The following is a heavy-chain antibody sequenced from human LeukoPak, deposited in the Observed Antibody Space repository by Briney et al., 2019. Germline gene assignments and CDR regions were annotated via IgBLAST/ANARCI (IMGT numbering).Heavy chain of an antibody. Sequence: AGGSLRLSCAASGFIFSSYGMSWVRQAPGKGLEWVSSISGSGGSTYYADSVKGRFTISRDNSKNTLYLQMNSLRAEDTAVYYCAKGSGDSTGYYYNYYFYYMDVWGKGTTVTVSS. D-gene: IGHD3-22*01. CDR3: AKGSGDSTGYYYNYYFYYMDV. CDR2: ISGSGGST. J-gene: IGHJ6*03. V-gene: IGHV3-23*01. CDR1: GFIFSSYG.